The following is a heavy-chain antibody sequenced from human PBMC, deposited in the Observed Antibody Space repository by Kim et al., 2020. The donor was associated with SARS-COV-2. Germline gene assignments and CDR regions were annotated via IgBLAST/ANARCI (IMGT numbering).Heavy chain of an antibody. Sequence: GGSLRLSCAASGFTFSSYAMSWVRQAPGKGLEWVSAISGSGGSTYYADSVKGRFTISRDNSKNTLYLQMNSLRAEDTAVYYCAKSSGYCSSTSCQWGDYYYYYGMDVGGQGTTVTVSS. V-gene: IGHV3-23*01. J-gene: IGHJ6*02. D-gene: IGHD2-2*03. CDR3: AKSSGYCSSTSCQWGDYYYYYGMDV. CDR2: ISGSGGST. CDR1: GFTFSSYA.